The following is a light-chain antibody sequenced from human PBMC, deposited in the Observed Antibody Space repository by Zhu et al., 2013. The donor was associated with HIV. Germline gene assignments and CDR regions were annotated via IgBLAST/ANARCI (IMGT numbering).Light chain of an antibody. CDR2: WAS. J-gene: IGKJ2*01. CDR3: QHYYSTPYI. V-gene: IGKV4-1*01. CDR1: QSVLYSSNNKNY. Sequence: DIVMTQSPDSLAVSLGERATINCKSSQSVLYSSNNKNYLAWYQQNPGQPPKLLIYWASTRESGVPDRFTGSGSQTDFTLTISSLQVEDVAIYYCQHYYSTPYIFGQGTKLEIK.